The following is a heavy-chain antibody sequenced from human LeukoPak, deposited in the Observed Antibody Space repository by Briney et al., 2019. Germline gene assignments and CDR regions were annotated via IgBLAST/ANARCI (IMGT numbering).Heavy chain of an antibody. V-gene: IGHV3-21*01. J-gene: IGHJ4*02. CDR1: GFIFSRHS. Sequence: NPGGSLRLSCAGSGFIFSRHSMNWVRQAPGKGLEWVSSISTSSSYIYYADSVKGRFTISRDNAKNSLYLQMNSLRAEDTAVYYCARDFDRYYFDYWGQGTLVTVSS. CDR3: ARDFDRYYFDY. CDR2: ISTSSSYI.